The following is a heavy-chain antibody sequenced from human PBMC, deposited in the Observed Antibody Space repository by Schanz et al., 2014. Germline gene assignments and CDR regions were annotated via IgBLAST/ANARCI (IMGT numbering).Heavy chain of an antibody. CDR2: FT. D-gene: IGHD1-1*01. CDR1: GYSFSAYY. J-gene: IGHJ4*02. Sequence: QAQLVQSGAEVKNPGASVKVSCKASGYSFSAYYIHWMRQAPGQGLEWLGRFTHISQKFQGRVTMTRDTSSTTAYMELNSLRSDDTAVYYCVRELSGGTFDYWGQGALVTVSS. V-gene: IGHV1-2*06. CDR3: VRELSGGTFDY.